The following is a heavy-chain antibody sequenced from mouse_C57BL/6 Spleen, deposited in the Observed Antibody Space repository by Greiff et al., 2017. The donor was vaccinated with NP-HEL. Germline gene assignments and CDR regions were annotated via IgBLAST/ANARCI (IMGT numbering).Heavy chain of an antibody. CDR1: GYTFTSYG. V-gene: IGHV1-81*01. J-gene: IGHJ2*01. CDR2: IYPRSGNT. CDR3: AREGSLFDY. D-gene: IGHD6-1*01. Sequence: VQVVESGAELARPGASVKLSCKASGYTFTSYGISWVKQRTGQGLEWIGEIYPRSGNTYYNEKFKGKATLTADKSSSTAYMELRSLTSEDSAVYFCAREGSLFDYWGQGTTLTVSS.